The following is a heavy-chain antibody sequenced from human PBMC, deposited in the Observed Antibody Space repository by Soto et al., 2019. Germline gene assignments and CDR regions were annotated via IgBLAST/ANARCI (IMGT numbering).Heavy chain of an antibody. V-gene: IGHV2-5*02. J-gene: IGHJ4*02. D-gene: IGHD6-6*01. CDR3: ARSVEALPVRGALDS. CDR1: GFPLSTSGVG. CDR2: IYWDDDE. Sequence: SGPTLVNPTETLTLTCTFSGFPLSTSGVGVGWIRQPPGKALEWLAFIYWDDDERYSPSLQSRLTITKDTSINRVVLTMTNMDPVDTATYYCARSVEALPVRGALDSWGKGTLVTVSS.